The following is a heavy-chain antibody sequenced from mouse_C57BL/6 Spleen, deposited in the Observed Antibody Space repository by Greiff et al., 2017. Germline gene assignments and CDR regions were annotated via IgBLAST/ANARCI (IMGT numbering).Heavy chain of an antibody. J-gene: IGHJ2*01. Sequence: EADGGLVQPKGSLKLSCAASGFTFNTYAMHWVRQAPGKGLEWVARIRSKSSNYATYYADSVKDRFTISRDDSQSMLYLQMNNLKTEDTAMYYCVRGGAQATGFDYWGQGTTLTVSS. CDR1: GFTFNTYA. V-gene: IGHV10-3*01. D-gene: IGHD3-2*02. CDR3: VRGGAQATGFDY. CDR2: IRSKSSNYAT.